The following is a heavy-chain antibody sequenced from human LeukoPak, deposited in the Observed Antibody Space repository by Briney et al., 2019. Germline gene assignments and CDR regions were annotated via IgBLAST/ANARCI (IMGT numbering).Heavy chain of an antibody. Sequence: PSQTLSPTCPVYGGSVSSNCCSSIRQPPGKGLEWIGYIYYSVSTNYNPSLKSRVTISVDTAKNQFSLKLSSVTAADTAVYYCAMSGYSYGFPLGYWGQGTLVTVSS. V-gene: IGHV4-59*02. D-gene: IGHD5-18*01. J-gene: IGHJ4*02. CDR2: IYYSVST. CDR3: AMSGYSYGFPLGY. CDR1: GGSVSSNC.